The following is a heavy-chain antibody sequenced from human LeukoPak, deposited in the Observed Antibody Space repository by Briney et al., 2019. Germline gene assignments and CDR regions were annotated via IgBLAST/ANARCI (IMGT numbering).Heavy chain of an antibody. CDR1: GFSVSTNY. CDR2: IFTNGNT. J-gene: IGHJ5*02. D-gene: IGHD3-10*01. CDR3: ARDHYGLTSYPNP. V-gene: IGHV3-66*01. Sequence: HPGGSLRLSCAASGFSVSTNYMSWVRQAPGKGLEWVPVIFTNGNTKYADSVKGRFTISRDNSKNMLYLQMNSLRAEDTAVYYCARDHYGLTSYPNPWGQGTLVTVSS.